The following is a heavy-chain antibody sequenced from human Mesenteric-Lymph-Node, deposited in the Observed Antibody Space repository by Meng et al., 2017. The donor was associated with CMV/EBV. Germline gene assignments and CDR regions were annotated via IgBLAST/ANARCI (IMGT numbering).Heavy chain of an antibody. CDR2: IYPDDSDT. Sequence: GESLKISCKGSGYSFTTYWIGWVRQMPGKGLEWMGIIYPDDSDTRYSPSFQGQVTVSADKSITTAYVQWSRLKASDTAMYYCARGFRDGTVAFDIWGQGTMVTVSS. J-gene: IGHJ3*02. CDR1: GYSFTTYW. V-gene: IGHV5-51*01. CDR3: ARGFRDGTVAFDI. D-gene: IGHD3-10*01.